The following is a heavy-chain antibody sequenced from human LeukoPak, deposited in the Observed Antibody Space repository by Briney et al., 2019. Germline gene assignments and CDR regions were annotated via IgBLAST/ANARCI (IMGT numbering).Heavy chain of an antibody. J-gene: IGHJ4*02. CDR3: ARDRTYDSSEELDY. CDR2: ISYDGSNK. CDR1: GFTFSSYA. V-gene: IGHV3-30-3*01. D-gene: IGHD3-22*01. Sequence: PGRSLRLSCAASGFTFSSYAMHRVRQAPGKGLEWVAVISYDGSNKYYADSVKGRFTISRDNSKNTLYLQMNSLRAEDTAVYYCARDRTYDSSEELDYWGQGTLVTVSS.